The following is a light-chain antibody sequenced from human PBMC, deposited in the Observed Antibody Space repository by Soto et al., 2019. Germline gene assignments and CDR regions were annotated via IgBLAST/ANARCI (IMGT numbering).Light chain of an antibody. V-gene: IGKV1-5*01. CDR1: QSISSW. CDR3: QQYRTYSS. Sequence: DIQMPQSPSTLSASVGDRLTITCRASQSISSWLAWYQQKPGRAPKLLISDASTLESEVPSRFSGSGSGTEFTLTISSLQPDDFATYYCQQYRTYSSFGQGTKVDIK. CDR2: DAS. J-gene: IGKJ1*01.